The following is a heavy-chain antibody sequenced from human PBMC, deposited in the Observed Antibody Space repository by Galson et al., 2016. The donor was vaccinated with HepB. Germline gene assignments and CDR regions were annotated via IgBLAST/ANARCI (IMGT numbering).Heavy chain of an antibody. CDR2: ISSSGSTI. Sequence: SLRLSCAASGFTFSSYEMNRVRQAPGKGLEWASYISSSGSTIYYADSEKGRFTISRDNAKNSLYLQMNSLRAEDTAAYYCATGRVVSYSSAPGDYFDYWGQGTLVTVSS. CDR1: GFTFSSYE. V-gene: IGHV3-48*03. CDR3: ATGRVVSYSSAPGDYFDY. D-gene: IGHD5-18*01. J-gene: IGHJ4*02.